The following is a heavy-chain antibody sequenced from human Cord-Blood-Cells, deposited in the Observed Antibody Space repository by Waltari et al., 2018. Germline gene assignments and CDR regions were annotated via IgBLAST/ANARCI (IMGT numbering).Heavy chain of an antibody. CDR3: ARGQYYDSSGYYYYFDY. J-gene: IGHJ4*02. V-gene: IGHV4-34*01. CDR1: GGSFSGYY. D-gene: IGHD3-22*01. CDR2: INQSGST. Sequence: QVQLQQWGAGLLKPSETLSLTCAVYGGSFSGYYWSWIRQPPGKGLEWIGEINQSGSTNYNPYLQSRVTISVDTSKNQFYLKLSSVTAADTAVYYCARGQYYDSSGYYYYFDYWGQGTLVTVSS.